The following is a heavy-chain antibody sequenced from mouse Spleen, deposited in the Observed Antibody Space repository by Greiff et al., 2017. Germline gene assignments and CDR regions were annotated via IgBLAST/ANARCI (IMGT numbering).Heavy chain of an antibody. J-gene: IGHJ3*01. V-gene: IGHV1-59*01. CDR3: ARFSLYDYDQAWFAY. D-gene: IGHD2-4*01. CDR2: IDPSDSYT. CDR1: GYTFTSYW. Sequence: QVQLQQPGAELVRPGTSVKLSCKASGYTFTSYWMHWVKQRPGQGLEWIGVIDPSDSYTNYNQKFKGKATLTVDTSSSTAYMQLSSLTSEDSAVYYCARFSLYDYDQAWFAYWGQGTLVTVSA.